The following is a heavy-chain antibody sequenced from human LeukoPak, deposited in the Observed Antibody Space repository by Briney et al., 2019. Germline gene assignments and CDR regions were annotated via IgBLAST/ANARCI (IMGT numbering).Heavy chain of an antibody. CDR2: VSSSSSAI. CDR1: GFTFSDYY. CDR3: ARGNDLCFDY. J-gene: IGHJ4*02. Sequence: GGSLRLSCAASGFTFSDYYMSWIRQAPGKGLEWVSYVSSSSSAIYYVDSVKGRFAISRDNAKNSLYLQMNSLRAEDTAVYYCARGNDLCFDYWGQGTLVTVSS. V-gene: IGHV3-11*01. D-gene: IGHD3-3*01.